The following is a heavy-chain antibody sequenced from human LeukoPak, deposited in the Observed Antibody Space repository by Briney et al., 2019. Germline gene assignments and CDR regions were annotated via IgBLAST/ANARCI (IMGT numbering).Heavy chain of an antibody. CDR3: ARRSRDLWFGEQGPFDP. CDR2: IYPGDSDT. D-gene: IGHD3-10*01. Sequence: GASLKISCKGSGYSFTSYWIGWVRQMPGKGLEWMGIIYPGDSDTRYSPSFQGQVTISADKSISTAYLQWSSLKASDTAMYYCARRSRDLWFGEQGPFDPWGQGTLVTVSS. V-gene: IGHV5-51*01. J-gene: IGHJ5*02. CDR1: GYSFTSYW.